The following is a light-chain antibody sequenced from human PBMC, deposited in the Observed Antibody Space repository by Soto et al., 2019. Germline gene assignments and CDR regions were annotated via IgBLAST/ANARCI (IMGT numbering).Light chain of an antibody. J-gene: IGLJ1*01. CDR2: GVS. V-gene: IGLV2-14*01. CDR1: SSDVGGYNY. Sequence: QSALTQPRSVSGSPGQSVTISCTGTSSDVGGYNYVSWYQRHPGKAPKLMIYGVSNRPSGVSNRFSGSKSGNTASLTISGLQADDEADYYCSSHTISSALQVFGTGTKVTVL. CDR3: SSHTISSALQV.